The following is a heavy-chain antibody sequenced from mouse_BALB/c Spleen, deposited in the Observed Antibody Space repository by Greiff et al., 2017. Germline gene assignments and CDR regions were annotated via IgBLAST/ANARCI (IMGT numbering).Heavy chain of an antibody. J-gene: IGHJ4*01. CDR3: ARGVRRYYAMDY. Sequence: EVKLLESGGGLVKPGGSLKLSCAASGFTFTSYAMPWVRQTPEKRLEWVATISSGGSYTYYPDSVKGRVTISRDNAKNTLYLQMSSLKSEDTAMYYYARGVRRYYAMDYWGQGTSVTVSS. D-gene: IGHD2-14*01. V-gene: IGHV5-6-4*01. CDR2: ISSGGSYT. CDR1: GFTFTSYA.